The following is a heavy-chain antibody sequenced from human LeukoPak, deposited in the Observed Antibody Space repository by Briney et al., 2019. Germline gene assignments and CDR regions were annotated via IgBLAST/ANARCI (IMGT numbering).Heavy chain of an antibody. CDR2: INPNSGDT. V-gene: IGHV1-2*02. D-gene: IGHD5-24*01. CDR1: GYTFTGYY. Sequence: GASVKVSCKASGYTFTGYYMHWVRQAAGQGLAWMGWINPNSGDTQYAQKFQGRVTMTGDTSISTGYMEVSRLRSDDTAVYYCATGGGYNPFDYWGQGTLVTVSS. CDR3: ATGGGYNPFDY. J-gene: IGHJ4*02.